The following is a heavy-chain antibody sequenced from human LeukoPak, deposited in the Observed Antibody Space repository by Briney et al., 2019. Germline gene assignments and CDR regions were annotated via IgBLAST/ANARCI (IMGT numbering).Heavy chain of an antibody. J-gene: IGHJ3*02. V-gene: IGHV4-34*01. CDR1: GGSFSGYY. D-gene: IGHD6-19*01. CDR2: INHSGST. CDR3: ARDRGRGWPDAFDI. Sequence: SETLSLTCAVYGGSFSGYYWSWIRQPPGKGLEWIGEINHSGSTNYNPSLKSRVTISVDTSKNQFSLKLSSVTAADTAVYYCARDRGRGWPDAFDIWGQGTMVTVSS.